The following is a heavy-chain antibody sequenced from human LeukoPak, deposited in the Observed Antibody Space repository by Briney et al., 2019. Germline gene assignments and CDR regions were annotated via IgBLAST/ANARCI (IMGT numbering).Heavy chain of an antibody. V-gene: IGHV1-46*01. CDR3: ARDNSVEDTAWWFDP. CDR2: INPSGGST. Sequence: ASVKVSCKASGYTFTSYYMHWVRQAPGQGLEWMGIINPSGGSTSYAQKFQGRVTMTRDMSTSTDYMERSSLRSEDTAVYYCARDNSVEDTAWWFDPWGQGTLVTVSS. J-gene: IGHJ5*02. CDR1: GYTFTSYY. D-gene: IGHD4-23*01.